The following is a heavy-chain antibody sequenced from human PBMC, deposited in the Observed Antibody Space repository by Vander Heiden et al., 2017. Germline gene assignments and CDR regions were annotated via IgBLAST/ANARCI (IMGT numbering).Heavy chain of an antibody. CDR1: ELHIHNYD. V-gene: IGHV3-33*01. D-gene: IGHD6-19*01. Sequence: VKLVESWGGVVQPRRSMILSCEASELHIHNYDMHWVRQAPGKGLELVAFIWFDGSNEFYTDSVKGRFTVSRDNSEDGVYLQMNNLRAEDTAVYYCARNYRSSSGWEYFQQWGQGTLVTVSS. J-gene: IGHJ1*01. CDR2: IWFDGSNE. CDR3: ARNYRSSSGWEYFQQ.